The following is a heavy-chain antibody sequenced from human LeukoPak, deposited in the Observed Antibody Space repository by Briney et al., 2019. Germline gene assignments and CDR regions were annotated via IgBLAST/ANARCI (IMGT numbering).Heavy chain of an antibody. J-gene: IGHJ4*02. CDR3: ARVGSSSWYYFDY. D-gene: IGHD6-13*01. CDR2: IYSGGST. CDR1: GFTFSDYY. Sequence: PGGSLRLSCAASGFTFSDYYMSWVRQAPGKGLEWVSVIYSGGSTYYADSVKGRFTISRDNSKNTLYLQMNSLRAEDTAVYYCARVGSSSWYYFDYWGQGTLVTVSS. V-gene: IGHV3-53*01.